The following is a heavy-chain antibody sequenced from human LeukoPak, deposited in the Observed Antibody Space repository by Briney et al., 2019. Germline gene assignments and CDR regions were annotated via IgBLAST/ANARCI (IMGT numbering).Heavy chain of an antibody. CDR3: AELGITMIGGV. V-gene: IGHV3-48*03. Sequence: GGSLRLSCAASGFTVSIYEMSWVRQAPGRGREWVSYISSSGSTIYYADSVKGRFTISRDNAKTSLYLKMNSLRAEDTAVYYCAELGITMIGGVWGKGTTVTIPS. CDR2: ISSSGSTI. J-gene: IGHJ6*04. D-gene: IGHD3-10*02. CDR1: GFTVSIYE.